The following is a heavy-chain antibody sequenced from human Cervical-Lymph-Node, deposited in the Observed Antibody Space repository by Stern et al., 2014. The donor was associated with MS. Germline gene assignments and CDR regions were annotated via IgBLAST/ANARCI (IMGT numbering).Heavy chain of an antibody. D-gene: IGHD3-22*01. CDR1: GFTFSLYD. V-gene: IGHV3-30*18. J-gene: IGHJ5*02. CDR3: AKDPGIYDSSGYLDA. CDR2: ISYDGDNK. Sequence: VQLVESGGGVVQPWRSLRLSCAASGFTFSLYDMHWVRQAPGKGLEWVAAISYDGDNKFYTDSVNGRFTISRDSSNSTLYLPLNSLRPEDTAIYYCAKDPGIYDSSGYLDAWGQGTLVTVSS.